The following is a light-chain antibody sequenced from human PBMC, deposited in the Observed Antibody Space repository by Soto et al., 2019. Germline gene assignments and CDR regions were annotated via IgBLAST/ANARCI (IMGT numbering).Light chain of an antibody. CDR1: QSVSIN. CDR2: DAS. V-gene: IGKV3D-15*01. CDR3: QQYNNWHTLT. J-gene: IGKJ4*01. Sequence: EILLTQSPGTLSVSPGERATIDCRASQSVSINLAWYAQTPGQAPRLLIYDASTRANGIPVRFSGSGSWAEFTLTISSLQSKDFAVYDCQQYNNWHTLTFGGGTKVDNK.